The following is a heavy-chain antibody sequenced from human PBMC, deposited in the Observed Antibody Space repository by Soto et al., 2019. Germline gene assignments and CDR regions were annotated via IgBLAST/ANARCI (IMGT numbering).Heavy chain of an antibody. CDR1: GGTFSTHT. CDR3: ARGRGGDDYGDYVLQDPNWFDP. V-gene: IGHV1-69*02. Sequence: QVQLVQSGAEVKKPGSSVKVSCKASGGTFSTHTISWVRQAPGQGLEWMGRIIPVLGIANYAQRFQGRVTMTADTSTSTAYMELSSLRSEDTAVYYCARGRGGDDYGDYVLQDPNWFDPWGQGTLVTVSS. D-gene: IGHD4-17*01. J-gene: IGHJ5*02. CDR2: IIPVLGIA.